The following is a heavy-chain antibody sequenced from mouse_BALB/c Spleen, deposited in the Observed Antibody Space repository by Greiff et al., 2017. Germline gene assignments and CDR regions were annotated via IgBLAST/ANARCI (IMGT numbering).Heavy chain of an antibody. V-gene: IGHV5-6-5*01. CDR1: GFTFSSYA. Sequence: EVKLMESGGGLVKPGGSLKLSCAASGFTFSSYAMSWVRQTPEKRLEWVASISSGGSTYYPDSVKGRFTISRDNARNILYLQMSSLRSEDTAMYYCARLGDYDGALDYWGQGTTLTVSS. CDR3: ARLGDYDGALDY. D-gene: IGHD2-4*01. J-gene: IGHJ2*01. CDR2: ISSGGST.